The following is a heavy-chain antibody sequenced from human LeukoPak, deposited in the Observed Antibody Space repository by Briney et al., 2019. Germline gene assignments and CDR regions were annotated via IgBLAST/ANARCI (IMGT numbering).Heavy chain of an antibody. CDR3: ARTSWPPYYDIPSHWFDP. D-gene: IGHD3-9*01. V-gene: IGHV4-59*01. J-gene: IGHJ5*02. Sequence: PSETLSLTCTVSGGSISSYYWSWIRQPPGKGLEWIGYIYYSGSTNYNPSLKSRVTISVDTSKNQFSLKLSSVTAADTAVYYCARTSWPPYYDIPSHWFDPWGQGTLVTVSS. CDR1: GGSISSYY. CDR2: IYYSGST.